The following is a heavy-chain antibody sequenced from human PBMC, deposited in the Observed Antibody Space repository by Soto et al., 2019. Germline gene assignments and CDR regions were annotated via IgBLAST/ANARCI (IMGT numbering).Heavy chain of an antibody. Sequence: QVQLQQWGAGLLKPSETLSLTCAVYGGSFSDYYWSWIRQPPGKGLEWIGEINHSGSTNYNPSLKSRVTISVDTSKIQFSRKLSSLTAADTAVYYCAREGRYYASGRFWWFDPWGQGTLVTVSS. J-gene: IGHJ5*02. CDR2: INHSGST. D-gene: IGHD3-10*01. CDR1: GGSFSDYY. CDR3: AREGRYYASGRFWWFDP. V-gene: IGHV4-34*01.